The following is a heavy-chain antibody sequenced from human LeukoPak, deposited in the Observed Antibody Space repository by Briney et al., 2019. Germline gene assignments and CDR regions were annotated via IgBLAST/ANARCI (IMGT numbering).Heavy chain of an antibody. CDR3: AKDRYYYDSSGYYGY. Sequence: PGRSLRLSCAASGFTFSSYAMSWVRQAPGKGLEWVSAISGSGGSTYYADSVKGRFTISRDNSKNTLYLQMNSLRAEDTAVYYCAKDRYYYDSSGYYGYWGQGTLVTVSS. V-gene: IGHV3-23*01. J-gene: IGHJ4*02. D-gene: IGHD3-22*01. CDR2: ISGSGGST. CDR1: GFTFSSYA.